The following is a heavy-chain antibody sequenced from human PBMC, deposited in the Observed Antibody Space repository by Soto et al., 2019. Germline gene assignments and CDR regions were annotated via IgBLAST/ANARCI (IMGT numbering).Heavy chain of an antibody. Sequence: ASVKVSCKASGYTFTSYAMHWVRQAPGQRLEWMGWINAGNGNTKYSQKFQGRVTITADESTSTAYMELSSLRSEDTAVYYCASDRDFSTGWFPFDYLRQGTLV. V-gene: IGHV1-3*01. D-gene: IGHD6-13*01. J-gene: IGHJ4*02. CDR3: ASDRDFSTGWFPFDY. CDR1: GYTFTSYA. CDR2: INAGNGNT.